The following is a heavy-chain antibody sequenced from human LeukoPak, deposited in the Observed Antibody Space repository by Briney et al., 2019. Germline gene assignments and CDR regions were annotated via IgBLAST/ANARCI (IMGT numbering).Heavy chain of an antibody. CDR1: GYTFTSYA. D-gene: IGHD2-2*01. J-gene: IGHJ5*02. CDR3: ARVAEYCSSTSCYAVGGWFDP. CDR2: INAGNGNT. Sequence: ASVKVSCKASGYTFTSYAMHWVRQAPGQRLEWMGWINAGNGNTKYSQKFQGRVTITRDTSASTAYMELSSLRSEDTAVYYCARVAEYCSSTSCYAVGGWFDPWGQGTLVTVSS. V-gene: IGHV1-3*01.